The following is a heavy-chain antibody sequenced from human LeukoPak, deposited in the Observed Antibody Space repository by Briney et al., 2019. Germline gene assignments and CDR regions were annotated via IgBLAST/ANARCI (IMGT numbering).Heavy chain of an antibody. V-gene: IGHV3-23*01. J-gene: IGHJ4*02. CDR2: ISGSGGST. D-gene: IGHD6-13*01. CDR1: GFSFNNYA. Sequence: SGGSLRLSCAASGFSFNNYAMSWVRQAPGKGLEWVSGISGSGGSTYYADSVKGRFTISRDNSKNTLYLQMNSLRAEDTAVYYCAKEAQQLVKNYFDYWGQGTLVTVSS. CDR3: AKEAQQLVKNYFDY.